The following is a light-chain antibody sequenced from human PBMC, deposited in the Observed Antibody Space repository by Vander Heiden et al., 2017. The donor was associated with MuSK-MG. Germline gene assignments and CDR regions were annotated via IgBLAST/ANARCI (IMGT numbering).Light chain of an antibody. V-gene: IGKV1-16*02. CDR2: AAS. J-gene: IGKJ1*01. CDR1: QDVRNF. CDR3: RQYDRYPQT. Sequence: DTQMTQSPSLLSASLGDRVIITCRASQDVRNFVAWFQQRPGKAPKSLIYAASSLQSGVPSKFSGSGSGTDFTLTISSLQPEDFATYYCRQYDRYPQTFGQGTKVEIK.